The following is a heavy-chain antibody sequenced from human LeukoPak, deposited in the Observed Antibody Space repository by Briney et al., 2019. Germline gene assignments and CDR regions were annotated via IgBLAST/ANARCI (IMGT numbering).Heavy chain of an antibody. CDR3: ATVGGLDILTGYPRDY. CDR1: GHTLTELS. Sequence: ASVKVSCKGSGHTLTELSMHWVRQAPGKGLEWMGGFDPEEGETIYAQKFQGRVTMTEDTSTDTAYMELSSLRSEDTAVYYCATVGGLDILTGYPRDYWGQGTLVTVSS. V-gene: IGHV1-24*01. D-gene: IGHD3-9*01. J-gene: IGHJ4*02. CDR2: FDPEEGET.